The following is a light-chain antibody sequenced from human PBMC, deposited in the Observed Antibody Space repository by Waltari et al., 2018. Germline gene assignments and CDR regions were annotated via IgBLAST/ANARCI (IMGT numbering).Light chain of an antibody. Sequence: ETVLTQSPLTLSVSPGERATLSCRASQNVNNSFDWYHQKPGQAPRRLIYDTSNRDTGIPDRFSGSGSGTDFTLTISSVEPEDVAVYYCKQRPRWPLTFGGGTKLEIK. CDR3: KQRPRWPLT. J-gene: IGKJ4*01. CDR1: QNVNNS. V-gene: IGKV3-11*01. CDR2: DTS.